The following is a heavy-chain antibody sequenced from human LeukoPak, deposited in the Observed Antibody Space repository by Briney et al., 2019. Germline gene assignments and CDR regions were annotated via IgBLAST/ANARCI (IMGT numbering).Heavy chain of an antibody. J-gene: IGHJ6*02. CDR3: AKDVYAYYYYGMDV. CDR2: ISYDGSNK. D-gene: IGHD2-8*01. CDR1: GFTFSSYA. Sequence: GGSLRLSCAASGFTFSSYAMHWVRQAPGKGLEWVAVISYDGSNKYYADSVKGRFTISRDNSKNTLYLQMNSLRAEDTAVYYCAKDVYAYYYYGMDVWGQGTTVTVSS. V-gene: IGHV3-30*04.